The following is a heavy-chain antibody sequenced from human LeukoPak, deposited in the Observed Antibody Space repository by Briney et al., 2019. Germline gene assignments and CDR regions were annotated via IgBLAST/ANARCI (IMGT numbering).Heavy chain of an antibody. CDR1: GYTFTGYY. CDR2: INPNSGGT. J-gene: IGHJ5*02. V-gene: IGHV1-2*02. D-gene: IGHD3-3*01. CDR3: ARVYYDFWSGYGINWFDP. Sequence: ASVKVSCKASGYTFTGYYMHWVRQAPGQGLEWMGWINPNSGGTNYAQKFQGRVTMTRDTSISTAYMELSRLRSEDTAVYYCARVYYDFWSGYGINWFDPWGQGTLVTVSS.